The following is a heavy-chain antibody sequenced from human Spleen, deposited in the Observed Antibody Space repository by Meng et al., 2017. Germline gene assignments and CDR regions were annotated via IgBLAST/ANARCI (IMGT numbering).Heavy chain of an antibody. Sequence: SVTVSCMASVYTFTGYYLHWVRQAPGQGLEWMGWINPNSGGTNYAQKFQGRVTITRDTSISTAYMELSRLTTDDTAVYYCARGEVLSATSRLFSDYWGQGTLVTVSS. CDR2: INPNSGGT. J-gene: IGHJ4*02. CDR1: VYTFTGYY. D-gene: IGHD6-13*01. V-gene: IGHV1-2*02. CDR3: ARGEVLSATSRLFSDY.